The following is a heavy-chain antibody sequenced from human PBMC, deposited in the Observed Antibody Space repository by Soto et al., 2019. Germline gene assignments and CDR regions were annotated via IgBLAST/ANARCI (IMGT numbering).Heavy chain of an antibody. D-gene: IGHD5-12*01. V-gene: IGHV3-53*01. CDR3: ARGASGYYYYYYYGMDV. Sequence: GGSLRLSCAASGFTVSSNYMSWVRQAPGKGLEWVSVIYSGGSTYYADSVKGRFTISRDNSKNTLYLQMNSLRAEDTAVYYCARGASGYYYYYYYGMDVWGQGTTVTVYS. CDR2: IYSGGST. CDR1: GFTVSSNY. J-gene: IGHJ6*02.